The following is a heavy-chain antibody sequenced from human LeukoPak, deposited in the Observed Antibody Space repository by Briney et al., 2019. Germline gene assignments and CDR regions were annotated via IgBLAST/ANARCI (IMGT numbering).Heavy chain of an antibody. CDR3: ARQGYSAYEILDY. D-gene: IGHD5-12*01. CDR1: GGSISSYY. Sequence: SETLSLTCTVSGGSISSYYWSWIRQPPGKGLEWIGYIYYSGSTNYSPSLKSRVTISVDTSKNQFSLKLSSVTAADTAVYYCARQGYSAYEILDYWGQGTLVTVSS. V-gene: IGHV4-59*08. J-gene: IGHJ4*02. CDR2: IYYSGST.